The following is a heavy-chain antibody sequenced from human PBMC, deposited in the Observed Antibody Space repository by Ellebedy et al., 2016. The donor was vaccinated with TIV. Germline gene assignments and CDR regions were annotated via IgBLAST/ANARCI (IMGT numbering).Heavy chain of an antibody. D-gene: IGHD4-11*01. CDR1: GFTFINAW. V-gene: IGHV3-15*01. Sequence: GESLKISXSASGFTFINAWLIWVRQAAGKGLEWVGRIKSKGSGGTTDYAGPVEGRFTISRDDSKNTMYLQMDSLRVEDTALYYCANVRDPVTWSLQYWGQGRLVTVSS. J-gene: IGHJ4*02. CDR3: ANVRDPVTWSLQY. CDR2: IKSKGSGGTT.